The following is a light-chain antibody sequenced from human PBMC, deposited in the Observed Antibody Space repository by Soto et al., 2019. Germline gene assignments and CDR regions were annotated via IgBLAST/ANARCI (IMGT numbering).Light chain of an antibody. CDR1: QGVGTY. CDR2: DAS. J-gene: IGKJ1*01. Sequence: IQMTQSPSTLSASVGDRVTITCRASQGVGTYLAWYQHKPGKAPKLLIYDASKLESGVPSRFSGSESGTDFTLTISSLQPDDFATYYCQQYNDWSTFAQGTKLEIK. V-gene: IGKV1-5*01. CDR3: QQYNDWST.